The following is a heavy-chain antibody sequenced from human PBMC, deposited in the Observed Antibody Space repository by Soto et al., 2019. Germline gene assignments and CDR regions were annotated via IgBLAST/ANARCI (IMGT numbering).Heavy chain of an antibody. CDR2: IYYSGST. V-gene: IGHV4-30-4*01. CDR3: ARDAASCSGGICYSHDFAY. CDR1: GGSISSGDYY. J-gene: IGHJ4*02. Sequence: QVQLQESGPGLVKPSQTLSLPCTVSGGSISSGDYYWSWIRQPPGKVLEWIGYIYYSGSTYYNPSLKSRVTISVDTSENQFSLKLSSVTPADTAVYYCARDAASCSGGICYSHDFAYWGQGTLVTVSS. D-gene: IGHD2-15*01.